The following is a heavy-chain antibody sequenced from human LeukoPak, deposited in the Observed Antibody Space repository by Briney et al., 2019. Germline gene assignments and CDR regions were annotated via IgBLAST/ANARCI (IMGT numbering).Heavy chain of an antibody. Sequence: ASVKVSCKASGYTFTSYYMHWVRQAPGQGLEWMGIINPSGGSTSYAQKFQGRVTMTTDTSTSTAYMELRSLRSDDTAVHYCASLVVVIKGDAFDIWGQGTMVTVSS. CDR3: ASLVVVIKGDAFDI. CDR1: GYTFTSYY. J-gene: IGHJ3*02. V-gene: IGHV1-46*01. CDR2: INPSGGST. D-gene: IGHD3-22*01.